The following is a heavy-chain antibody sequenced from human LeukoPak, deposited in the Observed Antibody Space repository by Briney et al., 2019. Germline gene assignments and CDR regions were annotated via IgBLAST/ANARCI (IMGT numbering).Heavy chain of an antibody. CDR1: GGSFSGYY. CDR2: INHSGST. D-gene: IGHD6-13*01. V-gene: IGHV4-34*01. J-gene: IGHJ4*02. Sequence: SETLSLTCAVYGGSFSGYYWSWVRQPPGKGLEWIGEINHSGSTNYNPSLKSRVTISVDTSKNQFSLKLSSVTAADTAVYFCARVAAAGNYYFDYWGQGTLVTVSS. CDR3: ARVAAAGNYYFDY.